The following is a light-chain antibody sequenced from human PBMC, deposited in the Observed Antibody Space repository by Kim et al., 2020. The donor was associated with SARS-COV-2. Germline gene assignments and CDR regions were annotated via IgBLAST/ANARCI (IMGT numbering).Light chain of an antibody. Sequence: AAVGDRVTITCRASQGLSNTLAWYQQKPGKGPKVLIYDASTLQSGVPARFSGSGYGTDFTLTISSLQPEDVATYYCQKYNSAPWTLGQGTKVDIK. J-gene: IGKJ1*01. CDR2: DAS. V-gene: IGKV1-27*01. CDR1: QGLSNT. CDR3: QKYNSAPWT.